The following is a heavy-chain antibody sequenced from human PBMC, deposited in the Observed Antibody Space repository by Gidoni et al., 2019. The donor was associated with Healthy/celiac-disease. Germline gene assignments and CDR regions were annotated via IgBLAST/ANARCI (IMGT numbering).Heavy chain of an antibody. V-gene: IGHV3-23*01. D-gene: IGHD5-18*01. CDR2: ISGSGGST. Sequence: EVQLLESGGGLVQPGGSLRLSCAASGFTFSRYAMCWVRQAPGKGLGWVSAISGSGGSTYYAGSVKGRFTISRDNSKDTLYVQMNSLRAEDTAVYYCAKSMGYSYGSIGWFDPWGQGTLVTVSS. CDR1: GFTFSRYA. CDR3: AKSMGYSYGSIGWFDP. J-gene: IGHJ5*02.